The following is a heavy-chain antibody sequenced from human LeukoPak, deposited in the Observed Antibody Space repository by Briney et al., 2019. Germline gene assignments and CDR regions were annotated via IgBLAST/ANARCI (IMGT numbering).Heavy chain of an antibody. CDR3: ARDLEYYDFWSGYLQHMDV. V-gene: IGHV3-74*01. CDR2: INSDGSST. Sequence: GGSLRLSCAASGFTFSSYWMHWVRQAPGKGLVWVSRINSDGSSTSYADSVKGRFTISRDNAKNTLYLPMNSLRAEDTAVYYCARDLEYYDFWSGYLQHMDVWGKGTTVTVSS. J-gene: IGHJ6*03. D-gene: IGHD3-3*01. CDR1: GFTFSSYW.